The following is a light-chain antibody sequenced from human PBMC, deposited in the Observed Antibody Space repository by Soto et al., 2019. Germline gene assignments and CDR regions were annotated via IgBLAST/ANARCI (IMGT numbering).Light chain of an antibody. Sequence: QSALTQPASVSGSPGQSITISCTGTSSDVGGYNYVSWYQQHPGKAPKLMIYDVSNRPSGVSNRFSGSKSGNTASLTISGLQAEDEADYYCSSYTCSSTPDVFGTGTKVTVL. V-gene: IGLV2-14*01. J-gene: IGLJ1*01. CDR1: SSDVGGYNY. CDR2: DVS. CDR3: SSYTCSSTPDV.